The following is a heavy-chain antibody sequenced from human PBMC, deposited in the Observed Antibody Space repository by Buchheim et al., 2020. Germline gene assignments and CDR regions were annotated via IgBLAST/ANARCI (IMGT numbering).Heavy chain of an antibody. CDR3: ARDRMSFYYYYGMDV. CDR1: GYTFTGYY. Sequence: QVQLVQSGAEVKKPGAPVKVSCKASGYTFTGYYMHWVRQAPGQGLEWMGWINPNSGGTNYAQKFQGWVTMTRETSISTAYMELSRLRSDDTAVYYCARDRMSFYYYYGMDVWGQGTT. D-gene: IGHD1-26*01. J-gene: IGHJ6*02. V-gene: IGHV1-2*04. CDR2: INPNSGGT.